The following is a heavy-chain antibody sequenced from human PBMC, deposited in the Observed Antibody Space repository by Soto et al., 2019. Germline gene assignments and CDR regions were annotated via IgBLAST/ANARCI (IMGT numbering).Heavy chain of an antibody. D-gene: IGHD3-10*01. Sequence: QVQLQESGPGLVKPSETLSLTCTVSGGSISSYYWSWIRQPPGKGLEWIGYIYYSGSTNYNPSLKSRVTVSRDTSKNPFSLQLRSVTAADTAVYDCARLYSYGSGSYYRFDPWGQGTLVNVSS. CDR1: GGSISSYY. V-gene: IGHV4-59*08. CDR2: IYYSGST. CDR3: ARLYSYGSGSYYRFDP. J-gene: IGHJ5*02.